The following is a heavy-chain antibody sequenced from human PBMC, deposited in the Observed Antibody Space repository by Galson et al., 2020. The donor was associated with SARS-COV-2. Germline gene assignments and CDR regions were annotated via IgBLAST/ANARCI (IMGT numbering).Heavy chain of an antibody. D-gene: IGHD1-1*01. CDR1: GGSITGSNFH. Sequence: SETLSLTCTVSGGSITGSNFHWRWIRQRPGKGLEWIGDISYSGTTNHNSSLKSRTSISLDTAKNQFFLQMTSVTAADTAVYYCARDPTFTILFESYYYIDVWGKGTTVIVSS. CDR2: ISYSGTT. CDR3: ARDPTFTILFESYYYIDV. V-gene: IGHV4-31*03. J-gene: IGHJ6*03.